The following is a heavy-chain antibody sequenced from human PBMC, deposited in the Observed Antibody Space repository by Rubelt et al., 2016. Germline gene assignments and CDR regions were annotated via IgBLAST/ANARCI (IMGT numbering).Heavy chain of an antibody. CDR3: AGDGAFPLGSGFEKRSDY. J-gene: IGHJ4*02. V-gene: IGHV1-18*01. CDR2: ISAYNGNT. D-gene: IGHD3-10*01. CDR1: GYTFTSYG. Sequence: QVQLVQSGAEVKKPGASVKVSCKASGYTFTSYGISWVRQASGQGLEWMGWISAYNGNTNYAQKLQGRVTMTTDTSTSTAYMELRSLRSDDTAVYYCAGDGAFPLGSGFEKRSDYWGQGTLVTVSS.